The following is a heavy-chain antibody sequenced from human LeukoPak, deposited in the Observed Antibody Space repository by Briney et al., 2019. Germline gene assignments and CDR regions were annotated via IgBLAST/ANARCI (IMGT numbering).Heavy chain of an antibody. D-gene: IGHD3-9*01. CDR1: GYSFTSYW. Sequence: GESLKISCKGSGYSFTSYWIGWVRQMPGKGLEWMGIIYPGDSDTRYSPSFQGQVTISADKSISTAYLQWSSLKASDTAMYYCARPPLRYFDWLPNAFDIWGQGTMVTVSS. CDR3: ARPPLRYFDWLPNAFDI. J-gene: IGHJ3*02. V-gene: IGHV5-51*01. CDR2: IYPGDSDT.